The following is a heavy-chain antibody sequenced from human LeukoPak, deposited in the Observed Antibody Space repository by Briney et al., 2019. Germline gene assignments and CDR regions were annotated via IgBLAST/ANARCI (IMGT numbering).Heavy chain of an antibody. V-gene: IGHV3-30-3*01. CDR2: ISYDGSNK. CDR1: GFTFSSYA. CDR3: AKDWQYYYDSSGYQDWYFDL. D-gene: IGHD3-22*01. Sequence: PGRSLRLSCAASGFTFSSYAMHWVRQAPGKGLEWVAVISYDGSNKYYADSVKGRFTISRDNSKNTLYLQMNSLRAEDTAVYYCAKDWQYYYDSSGYQDWYFDLWGRGTLVTVSS. J-gene: IGHJ2*01.